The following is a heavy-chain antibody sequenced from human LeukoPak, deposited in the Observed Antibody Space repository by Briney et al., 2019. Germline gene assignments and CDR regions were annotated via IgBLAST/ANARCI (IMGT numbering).Heavy chain of an antibody. V-gene: IGHV3-30-3*01. CDR3: VRQSCLSGSGCYLDF. J-gene: IGHJ4*02. D-gene: IGHD3-22*01. CDR2: ISHDASNK. Sequence: GGSLRLSCAASGFAFSGYAMHWVRQAPGKGLEWVAVISHDASNKYHADSVKGRFTLSRDTSKNTLYLQMNSLRPDDTAVYYCVRQSCLSGSGCYLDFWGQGTLVTVSS. CDR1: GFAFSGYA.